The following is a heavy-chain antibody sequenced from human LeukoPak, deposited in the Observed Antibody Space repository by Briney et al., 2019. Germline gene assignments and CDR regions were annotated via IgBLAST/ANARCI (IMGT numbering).Heavy chain of an antibody. CDR2: ISYDGSNK. CDR3: ARDPGNSYGLGYFDY. V-gene: IGHV3-30*04. J-gene: IGHJ4*02. D-gene: IGHD5-18*01. Sequence: GRSLRLSCAASGFTFSSYAMHWVRQAPGKGLEWVAVISYDGSNKCYADSVKGRFTISRDNSKNTLYLQMNSLRAEDTAVYYCARDPGNSYGLGYFDYWGQGTLVTVSS. CDR1: GFTFSSYA.